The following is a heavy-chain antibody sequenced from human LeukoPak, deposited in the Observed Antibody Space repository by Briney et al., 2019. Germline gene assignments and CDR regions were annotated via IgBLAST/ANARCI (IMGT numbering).Heavy chain of an antibody. CDR3: ASLGVRRYYFDY. CDR1: GGSISSYY. D-gene: IGHD2-8*01. V-gene: IGHV4-59*08. CDR2: IYYSGST. Sequence: SETLSLTCTVSGGSISSYYWSWIRQPPGKGLEWIGYIYYSGSTNYNPSLKSRVTISVDTSKNQFSLKLSSVTAADTAVYYCASLGVRRYYFDYWGQGTLVTVSS. J-gene: IGHJ4*02.